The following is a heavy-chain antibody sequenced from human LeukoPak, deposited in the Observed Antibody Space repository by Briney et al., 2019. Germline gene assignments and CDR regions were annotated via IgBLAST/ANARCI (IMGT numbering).Heavy chain of an antibody. J-gene: IGHJ4*02. CDR3: ARRYYDYVWGSYRENLHFDY. Sequence: PSETLSLTCAVYGGSLSGYYWSWIRQPPGKGLEWIGEINHSGSTNYNPSLKSRVTISVDTSKNQFSLKLSSVTAADTAVYYCARRYYDYVWGSYRENLHFDYWGQGTLVTVSS. CDR1: GGSLSGYY. CDR2: INHSGST. V-gene: IGHV4-34*01. D-gene: IGHD3-16*02.